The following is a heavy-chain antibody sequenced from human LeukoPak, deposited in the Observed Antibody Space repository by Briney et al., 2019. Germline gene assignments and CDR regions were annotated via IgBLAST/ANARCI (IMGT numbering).Heavy chain of an antibody. Sequence: ASVKVSCKASGYTFTSYYMHWVRQAPGQGLEWMGWINPNSGGTNYAQKFQGRVTMTRDTSISTAYMELSRLRSDDTAVYYCAIQPYDSSGYALLLPVYWGQGTLVTVSS. CDR2: INPNSGGT. D-gene: IGHD3-22*01. CDR3: AIQPYDSSGYALLLPVY. J-gene: IGHJ4*02. V-gene: IGHV1-2*02. CDR1: GYTFTSYY.